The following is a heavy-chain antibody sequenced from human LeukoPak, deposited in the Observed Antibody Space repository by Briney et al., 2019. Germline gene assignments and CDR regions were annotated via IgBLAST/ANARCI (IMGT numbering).Heavy chain of an antibody. D-gene: IGHD5/OR15-5a*01. CDR2: IYTSGST. CDR3: ARSVEGYWFDP. Sequence: SETLSLTCTVSGGSISSYYWSWIRQPPGKGPEWIGYIYTSGSTNYNPSLKSRVTISVDTSKNQFSLKLSSVTAADTAVYYCARSVEGYWFDPWGQGTLVTVSS. V-gene: IGHV4-4*09. J-gene: IGHJ5*02. CDR1: GGSISSYY.